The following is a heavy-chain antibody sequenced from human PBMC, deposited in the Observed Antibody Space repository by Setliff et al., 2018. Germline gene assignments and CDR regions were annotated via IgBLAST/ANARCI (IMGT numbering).Heavy chain of an antibody. Sequence: ASVKVSCKASGYTFTDYYMQWVRQAPGQGLEWMGNINTYSGATNYAHKFQGRVTMTTDTSITTADMELNSLTSDDTAVDFCTWGPGGYFDFWGQGTLVTVSS. CDR1: GYTFTDYY. D-gene: IGHD3-22*01. CDR2: INTYSGAT. J-gene: IGHJ4*02. V-gene: IGHV1-2*02. CDR3: TWGPGGYFDF.